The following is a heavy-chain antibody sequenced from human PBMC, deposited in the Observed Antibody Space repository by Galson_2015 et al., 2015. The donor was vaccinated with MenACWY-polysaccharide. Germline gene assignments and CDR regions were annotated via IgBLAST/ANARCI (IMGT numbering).Heavy chain of an antibody. CDR1: GGSISSGDYF. D-gene: IGHD4-17*01. Sequence: TLSLTCTVSGGSISSGDYFWTWIRQSPGKGLEWIGFIHHSGNTYYNPSLESRVRMSVDTSRNQFSLRLTSVSAADTATYYCVREATVTTSDFWGQGALVSVSS. CDR3: VREATVTTSDF. V-gene: IGHV4-30-4*01. CDR2: IHHSGNT. J-gene: IGHJ4*02.